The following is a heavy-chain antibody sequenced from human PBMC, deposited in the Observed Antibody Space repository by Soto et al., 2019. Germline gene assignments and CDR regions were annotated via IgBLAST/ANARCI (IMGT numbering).Heavy chain of an antibody. CDR2: IIPIIGTP. V-gene: IGHV1-69*01. J-gene: IGHJ4*02. D-gene: IGHD3-10*01. Sequence: PGASLKISCXASGYGFANYWIGWVRQAPGQGLEWMGGIIPIIGTPNYAQKFQGRVTITADASTNTVYLDVSSLRSQDTAVYYCARDLEFRDGNISHLDYWGQGTLVTVSS. CDR3: ARDLEFRDGNISHLDY. CDR1: GYGFANYW.